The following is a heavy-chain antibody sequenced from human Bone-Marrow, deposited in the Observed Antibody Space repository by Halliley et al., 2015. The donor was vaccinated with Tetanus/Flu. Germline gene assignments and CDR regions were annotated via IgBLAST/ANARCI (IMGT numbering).Heavy chain of an antibody. CDR2: ISSSGNYT. CDR1: GFTFSSYS. J-gene: IGHJ6*02. Sequence: SLRLSCAASGFTFSSYSMNWVRQAPGKGLEWVSSISSSGNYTYYGDSVKGRFTISRDNAKKLLYLQMNSLRAEDTAVYYCARYIGFGLVVFCQGTTVTVSS. V-gene: IGHV3-21*01. D-gene: IGHD6-25*01. CDR3: ARYIGFGLVV.